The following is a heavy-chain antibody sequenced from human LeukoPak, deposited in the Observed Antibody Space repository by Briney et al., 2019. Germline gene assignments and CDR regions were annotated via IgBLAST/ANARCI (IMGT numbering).Heavy chain of an antibody. Sequence: GGSLRLSCAVSGLTFIKYGMNSVRQAPGTGLEGVSSISRGNDYIHSADSVKGRFTISRDEAKNSLYLQMNSLRAEETAVYSCARDPTEGPYEPYGRNYFDFWGQGTLVTVSS. D-gene: IGHD4-17*01. CDR3: ARDPTEGPYEPYGRNYFDF. J-gene: IGHJ4*02. CDR2: ISRGNDYI. V-gene: IGHV3-21*01. CDR1: GLTFIKYG.